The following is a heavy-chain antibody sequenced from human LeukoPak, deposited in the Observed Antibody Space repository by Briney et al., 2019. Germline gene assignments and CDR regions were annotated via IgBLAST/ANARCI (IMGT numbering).Heavy chain of an antibody. Sequence: ASVKVSCKASGYTFTSYDINWMRQATGQGLEWMGWMNPNSGNTGYAQKFQGRVTMTRNTSISTAYMELSSLRSEDTAVYYCARGRDYYDGSGYYRNNWFDPWGQGTLVTVSS. CDR1: GYTFTSYD. CDR3: ARGRDYYDGSGYYRNNWFDP. D-gene: IGHD3-22*01. J-gene: IGHJ5*02. V-gene: IGHV1-8*01. CDR2: MNPNSGNT.